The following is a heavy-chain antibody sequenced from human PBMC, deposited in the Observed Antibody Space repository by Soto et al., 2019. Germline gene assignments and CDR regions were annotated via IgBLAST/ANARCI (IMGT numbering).Heavy chain of an antibody. CDR1: GYTFTGHY. J-gene: IGHJ4*02. V-gene: IGHV1-2*02. Sequence: ASVKVSCKASGYTFTGHYIHWVRQAPEQGPEWMGEIGPESGATRYAQKFQGRVTMTRDMSITTVYMELNNLSPGDTAVYYCGRGRSGQIVVFYWGQGTPVTVSS. CDR2: IGPESGAT. CDR3: GRGRSGQIVVFY. D-gene: IGHD5-12*01.